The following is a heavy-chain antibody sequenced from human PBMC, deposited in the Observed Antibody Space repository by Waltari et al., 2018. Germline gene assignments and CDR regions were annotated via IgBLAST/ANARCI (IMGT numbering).Heavy chain of an antibody. CDR2: RYPSAST. V-gene: IGHV4-4*07. Sequence: QVQLQESGTGLAKPSETLSLTCTGSGRPNSRYDWSWIGQHGGRVVKWIGRRYPSASTNSSPSLQSRVTLSVATSKSRFSLKLSSVPAANTVVDECGRDGLIAAAVTIAYDWVDPWGHVTLVTVSP. CDR3: GRDGLIAAAVTIAYDWVDP. J-gene: IGHJ5*02. CDR1: GRPNSRYD. D-gene: IGHD6-13*01.